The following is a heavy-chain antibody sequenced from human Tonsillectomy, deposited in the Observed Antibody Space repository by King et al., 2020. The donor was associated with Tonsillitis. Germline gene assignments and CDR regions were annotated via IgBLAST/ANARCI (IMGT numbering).Heavy chain of an antibody. CDR1: GYTFTDYF. CDR3: AREDYYDSSGYDEQFDY. J-gene: IGHJ4*02. CDR2: ISPHSGGT. Sequence: LQLVQSGAEVKKPGASVKVSCKASGYTFTDYFMHWVRQAPGQGLEWMGWISPHSGGTNSAQKFQGRLTMTRDTPISTAYMELSRLRSDDTAVYYCAREDYYDSSGYDEQFDYWGQGTLVTVSS. V-gene: IGHV1-2*02. D-gene: IGHD3-22*01.